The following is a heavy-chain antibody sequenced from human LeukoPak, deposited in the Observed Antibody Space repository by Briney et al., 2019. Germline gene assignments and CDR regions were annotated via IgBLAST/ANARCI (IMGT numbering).Heavy chain of an antibody. J-gene: IGHJ3*02. V-gene: IGHV3-48*03. CDR2: ISSSGSTI. Sequence: GGSLRLSCAASGFTFSSYEMNWVCQAPGKGLEWVSYISSSGSTIYYADSVKGRFTISRDNAKNSLYLQMHSLRAEDTAVYYCVRWYDAFDIWGQGTMVTVSS. CDR1: GFTFSSYE. CDR3: VRWYDAFDI. D-gene: IGHD2-15*01.